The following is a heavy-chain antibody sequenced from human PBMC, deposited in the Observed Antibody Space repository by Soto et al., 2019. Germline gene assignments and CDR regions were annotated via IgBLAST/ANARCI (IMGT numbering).Heavy chain of an antibody. J-gene: IGHJ6*02. D-gene: IGHD3-3*01. CDR1: GYSFNTYW. CDR3: ARLGFDYDFLSGYYNVHHYYGIDV. V-gene: IGHV5-51*01. CDR2: IYPGDSDT. Sequence: LGESLKISCKGSGYSFNTYWIGWVRQMPGKGLEWMGIIYPGDSDTTYNPSFQGQVTISADKSINTVYLQWSSLKASDTATYYCARLGFDYDFLSGYYNVHHYYGIDVWGQGTTVTVSS.